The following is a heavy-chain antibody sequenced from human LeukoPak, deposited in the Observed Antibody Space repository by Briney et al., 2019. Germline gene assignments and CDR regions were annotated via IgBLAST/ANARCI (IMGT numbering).Heavy chain of an antibody. J-gene: IGHJ4*02. Sequence: GGSLRLSCVASGFTFNNYAMTWVRQAPGKGLEGVSNISGSGVSCGNTYYADSVKGRFTISRDNSKNTLYLQMNSLRTEDTAVYYCAKSGNNRFDYWGQGTLVTVSS. CDR2: ISGSGVSCGNT. D-gene: IGHD4-23*01. CDR1: GFTFNNYA. V-gene: IGHV3-23*01. CDR3: AKSGNNRFDY.